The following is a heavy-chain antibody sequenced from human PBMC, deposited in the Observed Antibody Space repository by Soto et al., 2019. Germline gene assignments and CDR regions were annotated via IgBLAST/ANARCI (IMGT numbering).Heavy chain of an antibody. CDR2: IKHGGSEK. Sequence: EVQLVESGVGLVQPGGSLRLSCAASGFRSGFSFRDFWMGWVRQAPGKGLEWVANIKHGGSEKNYVDSVKGRFTSSRDDAKNSLYLQMNSLRADDTAVYYCVRGGRGVYFDYWGQGALVTVPS. J-gene: IGHJ4*02. CDR3: VRGGRGVYFDY. CDR1: GFRSGFSFRDFW. V-gene: IGHV3-7*04.